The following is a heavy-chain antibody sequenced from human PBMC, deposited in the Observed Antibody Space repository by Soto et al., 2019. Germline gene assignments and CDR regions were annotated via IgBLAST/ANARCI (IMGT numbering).Heavy chain of an antibody. V-gene: IGHV4-59*01. J-gene: IGHJ4*02. D-gene: IGHD3-22*01. CDR3: ARGPTKISMIRGIGTDFEF. CDR2: ISYSGST. Sequence: QVQLQESGPGLVKTSETLSLTCSVSGGSISSDSWSWIRQPPGKGLEWIGYISYSGSTNYNPSLRSRVTILVDTSKNQFSLKLSSVTAADTAVYYCARGPTKISMIRGIGTDFEFWGQGTLVTVSS. CDR1: GGSISSDS.